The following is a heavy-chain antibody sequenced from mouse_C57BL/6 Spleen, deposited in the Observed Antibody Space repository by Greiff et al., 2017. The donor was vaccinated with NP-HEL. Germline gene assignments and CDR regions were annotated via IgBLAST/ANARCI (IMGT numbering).Heavy chain of an antibody. J-gene: IGHJ1*03. CDR3: ARRRDYSSSAGYFDV. CDR1: GYTFTSYG. V-gene: IGHV1-81*01. D-gene: IGHD1-1*01. Sequence: QVQLQQSGAELVRPGASVKLSCKASGYTFTSYGISWVKQRPGQGLEWIGEIYPRSGNTYYNEKFKGKATLTADKSSSTAYMELRSLTSEDSAVDFWARRRDYSSSAGYFDVWGTGTTVTVSS. CDR2: IYPRSGNT.